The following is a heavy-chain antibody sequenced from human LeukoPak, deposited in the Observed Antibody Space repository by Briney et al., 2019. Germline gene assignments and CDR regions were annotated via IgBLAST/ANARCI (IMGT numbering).Heavy chain of an antibody. Sequence: SLRLSSAASGFTFSSYAMHWVRKAPGKGLEWVAVISYDGSNKYYADSVKGRFTISRDNSKNTLYLQMNSLRTEDTAVYYCARGAYDSSGYYLDYWGQGTLVTVSS. CDR1: GFTFSSYA. J-gene: IGHJ4*02. CDR2: ISYDGSNK. CDR3: ARGAYDSSGYYLDY. V-gene: IGHV3-30*04. D-gene: IGHD3-22*01.